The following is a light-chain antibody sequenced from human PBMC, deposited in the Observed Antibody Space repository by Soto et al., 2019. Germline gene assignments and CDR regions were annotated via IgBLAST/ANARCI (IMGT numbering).Light chain of an antibody. V-gene: IGKV3-15*01. J-gene: IGKJ1*01. CDR3: QRYNKWPRT. CDR1: QSVSSN. CDR2: GAS. Sequence: EIVMTQSPATLSLSPGERATLSCRASQSVSSNLAWYQQKPGQSPRLLIYGASTRATGFPARFSGSGSGTEFTLTISSLQSEDSAVYYCQRYNKWPRTFGQGTKVDIK.